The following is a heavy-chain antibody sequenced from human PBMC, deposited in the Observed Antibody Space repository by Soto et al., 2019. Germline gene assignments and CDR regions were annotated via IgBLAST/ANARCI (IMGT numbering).Heavy chain of an antibody. Sequence: QVQLVESGGGVVQPGRSLRLSCAASGFSFSYYAMHWVRQAPGKGLEWVAVIAYDASKKYYADSVKGRFTISRDNSKNTLYLQMNSLRDEDTAVYYCASPYCSGGSCYLTEYFQHWGQGTLVTVSP. CDR3: ASPYCSGGSCYLTEYFQH. V-gene: IGHV3-30*03. CDR1: GFSFSYYA. J-gene: IGHJ1*01. D-gene: IGHD2-15*01. CDR2: IAYDASKK.